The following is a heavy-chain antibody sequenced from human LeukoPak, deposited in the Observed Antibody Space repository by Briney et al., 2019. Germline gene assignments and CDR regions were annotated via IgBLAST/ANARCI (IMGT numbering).Heavy chain of an antibody. D-gene: IGHD6-13*01. V-gene: IGHV4-39*07. CDR1: GVSISSSNSY. J-gene: IGHJ3*01. CDR3: ARISSSNWYNERGAFDV. CDR2: IYYSGNT. Sequence: SETLSLTCTVSGVSISSSNSYWGWIRQPPGKGLEWIGSIYYSGNTYYNASLKSQVSISIDTSKNQFSLRLRSVTAADTAVYYCARISSSNWYNERGAFDVWGQGTMVTVSS.